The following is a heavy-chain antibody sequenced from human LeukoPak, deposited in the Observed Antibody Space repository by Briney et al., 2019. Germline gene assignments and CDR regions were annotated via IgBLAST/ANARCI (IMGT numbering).Heavy chain of an antibody. Sequence: GGSLRLSCAASGFTFNSHSMNWVRQTPGKGVEWVSSISSSSDYRDYADSVKGRFTISRDNAKNSLYLQMNSLRVEDTAVYYCASRSEFDYWGQGTLVTVSS. CDR3: ASRSEFDY. CDR1: GFTFNSHS. J-gene: IGHJ4*02. D-gene: IGHD3-16*02. V-gene: IGHV3-21*01. CDR2: ISSSSDYR.